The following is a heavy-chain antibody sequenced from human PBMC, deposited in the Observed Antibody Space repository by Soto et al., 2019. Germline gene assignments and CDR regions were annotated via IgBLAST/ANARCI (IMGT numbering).Heavy chain of an antibody. J-gene: IGHJ3*02. CDR2: IYHSGST. CDR3: TIRNGHTFDI. Sequence: QVQLQESGPGLVKPSETLSLTCTVSGGSISSYYWSWIRQPPGKGLEWIGYIYHSGSTNYNPSLKSRATISADTATLHFSLKPSSVTDAHTAVYSCTIRNGHTFDIWGQATMVTVSS. CDR1: GGSISSYY. V-gene: IGHV4-59*08.